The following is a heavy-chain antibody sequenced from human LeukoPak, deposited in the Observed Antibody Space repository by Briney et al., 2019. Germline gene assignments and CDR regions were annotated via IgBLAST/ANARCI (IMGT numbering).Heavy chain of an antibody. CDR1: GGSINNYY. Sequence: SETLSLTCTVSGGSINNYYWSWLRQPPGKGLEWIAYIYYSGSTNYNPSLRSRVTISIDTSKKQFSLKVSSVTAADTAVYYCARDPGYYYDSSGYVYWGQGTLVTVSS. V-gene: IGHV4-59*12. CDR3: ARDPGYYYDSSGYVY. CDR2: IYYSGST. J-gene: IGHJ4*02. D-gene: IGHD3-22*01.